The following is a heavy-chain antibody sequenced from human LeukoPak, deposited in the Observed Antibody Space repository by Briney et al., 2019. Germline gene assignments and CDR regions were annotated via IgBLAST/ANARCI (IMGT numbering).Heavy chain of an antibody. CDR2: TIAIFGTA. D-gene: IGHD2-15*01. CDR3: ARGVAGTADAFDI. Sequence: GASVKVSCKASGGTFSSYAISWVRQAPGQGLEWMGGTIAIFGTAIYAQKFQGRITITADEYTSTAYMELSILRSEDTAVYYCARGVAGTADAFDIWGRGTMVTVSS. V-gene: IGHV1-69*13. CDR1: GGTFSSYA. J-gene: IGHJ3*02.